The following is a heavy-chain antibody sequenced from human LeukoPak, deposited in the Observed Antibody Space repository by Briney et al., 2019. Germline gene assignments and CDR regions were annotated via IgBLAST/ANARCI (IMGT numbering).Heavy chain of an antibody. CDR3: AKDSPFEYSSTLFDY. D-gene: IGHD6-6*01. CDR1: GFTFSSYA. V-gene: IGHV3-23*01. Sequence: GGSLRLSCAASGFTFSSYAMSWVRQAPGKGLEWVSAISGSGGSTYYADSGKGRFTIFTDNSKNTLYLQMNSLRAEDTAVYYCAKDSPFEYSSTLFDYWGQGTLVTVSS. J-gene: IGHJ4*02. CDR2: ISGSGGST.